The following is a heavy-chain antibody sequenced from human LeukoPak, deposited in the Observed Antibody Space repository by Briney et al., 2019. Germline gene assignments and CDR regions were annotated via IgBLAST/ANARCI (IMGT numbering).Heavy chain of an antibody. D-gene: IGHD5-18*01. CDR2: ISFDGSDE. Sequence: GGSLRLSCAASGFTFSRSAMHWVRQAPSKGLEWVAVISFDGSDEYYADSVKGRFTISRDNSKNTLYLQMNSLRADDTAVYYCAKDLSWNTADRWGQGILVTVSS. CDR3: AKDLSWNTADR. V-gene: IGHV3-30*04. CDR1: GFTFSRSA. J-gene: IGHJ5*02.